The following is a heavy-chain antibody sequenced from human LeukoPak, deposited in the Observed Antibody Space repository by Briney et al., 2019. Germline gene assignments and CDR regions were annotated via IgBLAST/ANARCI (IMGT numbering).Heavy chain of an antibody. V-gene: IGHV3-73*01. Sequence: PGGSLRLSCAASGFTFSGSAMYWVRQASGKGLEWVGRIRSKANSYATAYAASVKCRFTISRDDSKNTAYLQMNSLKTEDTAVYYCTRVGYDFWSGDHDAFDIWGQGTMVTVSS. J-gene: IGHJ3*02. CDR3: TRVGYDFWSGDHDAFDI. CDR1: GFTFSGSA. D-gene: IGHD3-3*01. CDR2: IRSKANSYAT.